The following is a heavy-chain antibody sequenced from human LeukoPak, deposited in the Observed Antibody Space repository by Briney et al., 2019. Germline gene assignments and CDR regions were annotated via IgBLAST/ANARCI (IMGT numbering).Heavy chain of an antibody. J-gene: IGHJ4*02. CDR1: VGSISSSSYY. V-gene: IGHV4-39*01. CDR3: ARRTGLFAPAGSD. Sequence: PSETLSLTSTGSVGSISSSSYYWRWIRQPPGKGLEWNGTIYYAGDTYYNPSLKSRVTMSVDTSKNQLFLKLPSVTAGDAAVYYCARRTGLFAPAGSDWGQGTLVMVSS. D-gene: IGHD6-13*01. CDR2: IYYAGDT.